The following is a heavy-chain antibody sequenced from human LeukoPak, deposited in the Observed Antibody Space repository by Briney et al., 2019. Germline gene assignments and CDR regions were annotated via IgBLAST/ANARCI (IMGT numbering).Heavy chain of an antibody. D-gene: IGHD2/OR15-2a*01. Sequence: ASVKVSCKVSGYTLTGLSMHWVRQAPGKGLEWMGGFDPEDGETIYAQKFQGRVTMTEDASTDTAYMELSSLRSEDTAVYYCATALTSIPWAFDIWGQGTMVTVSS. J-gene: IGHJ3*02. CDR1: GYTLTGLS. V-gene: IGHV1-24*01. CDR3: ATALTSIPWAFDI. CDR2: FDPEDGET.